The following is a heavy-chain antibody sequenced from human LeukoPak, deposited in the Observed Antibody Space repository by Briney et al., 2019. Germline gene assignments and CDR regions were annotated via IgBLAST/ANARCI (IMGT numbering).Heavy chain of an antibody. CDR1: GFTFSSYA. Sequence: GGSLRLSCAASGFTFSSYAMHWVRQAPGEGLEWVAVISYDGSNKYYADSVKGRFTISRDNSKNTLYLQMNSLRAEDTAVYYCARDGEAPVVVTNCFDYWGQGTLVTVSS. J-gene: IGHJ4*02. CDR3: ARDGEAPVVVTNCFDY. D-gene: IGHD2-21*02. CDR2: ISYDGSNK. V-gene: IGHV3-30-3*01.